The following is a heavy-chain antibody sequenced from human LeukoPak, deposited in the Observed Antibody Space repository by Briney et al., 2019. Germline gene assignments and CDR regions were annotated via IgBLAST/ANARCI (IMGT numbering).Heavy chain of an antibody. D-gene: IGHD4-23*01. CDR1: GFTFSSYG. CDR2: IRYDGSNK. Sequence: GGSLRLSCAASGFTFSSYGMHWVRQAPGKGLEWVAFIRYDGSNKYYADSVKGRFTISRDNSKNTLYLQMNSLRAEDTAVYYCAKDKEAGLDYGGNSFDYWGQGTLVTVSS. V-gene: IGHV3-30*02. CDR3: AKDKEAGLDYGGNSFDY. J-gene: IGHJ4*02.